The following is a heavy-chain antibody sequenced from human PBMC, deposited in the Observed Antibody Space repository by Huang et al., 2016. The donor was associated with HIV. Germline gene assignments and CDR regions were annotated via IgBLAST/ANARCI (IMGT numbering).Heavy chain of an antibody. CDR1: GGSISSSRYH. D-gene: IGHD1-26*01. Sequence: QLQLQESGPGLVKPSETLFLTCTVSGGSISSSRYHCGCIRQPPGKGMEWIGSIYYSGSTYNIQTLRSGVTFYVDTSKNRFSLKLSSVTAADTAVYYCARHTWELQAFDIWGQGTMVTVSS. V-gene: IGHV4-39*01. CDR3: ARHTWELQAFDI. J-gene: IGHJ3*02. CDR2: IYYSGST.